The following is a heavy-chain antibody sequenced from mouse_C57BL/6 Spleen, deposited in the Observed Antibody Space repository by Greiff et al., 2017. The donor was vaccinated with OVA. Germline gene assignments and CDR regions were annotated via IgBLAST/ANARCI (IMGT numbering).Heavy chain of an antibody. V-gene: IGHV5-6*01. D-gene: IGHD1-1*01. CDR1: GFTFSSYG. Sequence: EVQVVESGGDLVKPGGSLKLSCAASGFTFSSYGMSWVRQTPDKRLEWVATISSGGSYTYYPDSVKGRFTISRDNAKNTLYRQMSSLKSEDTAMYYCARHTGGSSLYAMDYWGQGTSVTVSS. CDR2: ISSGGSYT. CDR3: ARHTGGSSLYAMDY. J-gene: IGHJ4*01.